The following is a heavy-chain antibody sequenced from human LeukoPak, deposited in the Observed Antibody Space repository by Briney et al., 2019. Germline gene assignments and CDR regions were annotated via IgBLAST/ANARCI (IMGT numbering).Heavy chain of an antibody. CDR1: GGSVSTGSYY. CDR3: ARRARGSYFDY. D-gene: IGHD1-26*01. CDR2: IYYSGST. V-gene: IGHV4-61*01. J-gene: IGHJ4*02. Sequence: SETLSLTCTVSGGSVSTGSYYWSWIRQPPGKGVEWIGYIYYSGSTNYKPSLKSRVTISVDTSKNQFSLKLSSVTAADTAVYYCARRARGSYFDYWGQGTLVTVSS.